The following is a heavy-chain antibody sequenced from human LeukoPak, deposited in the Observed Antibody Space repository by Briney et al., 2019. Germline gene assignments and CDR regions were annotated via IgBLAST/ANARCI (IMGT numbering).Heavy chain of an antibody. CDR2: ISSSSSYI. CDR1: GFTFSSYS. Sequence: GGSLRLSCDASGFTFSSYSMNWVRQAPGKGLEWVSSISSSSSYIYYTDSVKGRFTISRDNAKNSLFLQMNSLRAEDTAVYYCARGVIFGNFISFWGQGTLVTVSS. V-gene: IGHV3-21*01. D-gene: IGHD1-1*01. J-gene: IGHJ4*02. CDR3: ARGVIFGNFISF.